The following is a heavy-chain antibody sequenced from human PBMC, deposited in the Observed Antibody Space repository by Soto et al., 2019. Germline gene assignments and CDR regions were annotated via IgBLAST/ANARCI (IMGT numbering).Heavy chain of an antibody. D-gene: IGHD6-13*01. CDR2: IYSGGST. Sequence: EVQLVESGGGLIQPGGSLRLSCAASGFTVSSNYMSWVRQAPGKGLEWVSVIYSGGSTYYADSVKVRFTISRDNSKNTLYLQMNSLRAEATAVYYCARAYSSSPDLDYWGQGTLVAVSS. V-gene: IGHV3-53*01. CDR3: ARAYSSSPDLDY. J-gene: IGHJ4*02. CDR1: GFTVSSNY.